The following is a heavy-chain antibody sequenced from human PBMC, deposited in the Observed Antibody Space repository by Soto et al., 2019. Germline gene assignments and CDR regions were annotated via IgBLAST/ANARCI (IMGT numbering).Heavy chain of an antibody. V-gene: IGHV3-15*01. CDR1: GFPFTHAW. CDR2: IKGRIDGGTA. CDR3: TTLGYCSSGSCYSLDY. J-gene: IGHJ4*02. Sequence: EVHLVQSGGGLAEPGGSLRLSCVASGFPFTHAWMNWVRQAPGKGLEWVGRIKGRIDGGTADYAAPVKGRFTISRDDSENTVYLQMKNLKTEDTAMYYCTTLGYCSSGSCYSLDYWDQGALVTVSS. D-gene: IGHD2-15*01.